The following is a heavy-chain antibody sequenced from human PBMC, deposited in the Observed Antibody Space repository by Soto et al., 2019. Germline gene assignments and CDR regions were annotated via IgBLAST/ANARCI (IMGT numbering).Heavy chain of an antibody. V-gene: IGHV1-18*01. J-gene: IGHJ6*02. Sequence: ASVKVSCKASGHTFTSYGISWVRQAPGQGLEWMGWISAYNGNTNYAQKLQGRVTMTTDTSTSTAYMELRSLRSDDTAVYYCARDPLKDFWSGYTNYYYYYGMDVWGQGTTVTVSS. CDR1: GHTFTSYG. CDR3: ARDPLKDFWSGYTNYYYYYGMDV. CDR2: ISAYNGNT. D-gene: IGHD3-3*01.